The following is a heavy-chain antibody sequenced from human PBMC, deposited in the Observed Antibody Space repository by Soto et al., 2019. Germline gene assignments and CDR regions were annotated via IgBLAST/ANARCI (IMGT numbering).Heavy chain of an antibody. CDR1: GFTFTRSA. J-gene: IGHJ4*02. V-gene: IGHV1-58*01. CDR3: VALPSGSYRGYCFGY. D-gene: IGHD1-26*01. CDR2: IVVGSGNT. Sequence: SVNVSCKASGFTFTRSAVQWVRQARGRRLEWIRWIVVGSGNTNYAQKFQERVTTTRDISTSTAYMVLSSLRSEDTAVYYCVALPSGSYRGYCFGYWGQGTLITVS.